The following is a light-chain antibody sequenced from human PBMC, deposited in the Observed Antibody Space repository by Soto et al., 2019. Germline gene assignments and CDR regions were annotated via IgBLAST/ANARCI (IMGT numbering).Light chain of an antibody. CDR1: STDVGGYIY. J-gene: IGLJ2*01. CDR3: SSYSSSSKIL. CDR2: EIY. V-gene: IGLV2-14*01. Sequence: QSALTQPASVSGSLGQSITLSCTGTSTDVGGYIYVSWYQQYPGKAPKLIIFEIYNRPSGVSDRFSGSRSGNTASLTISSLQTEDEADYYCSSYSSSSKILFGGGTKVTVL.